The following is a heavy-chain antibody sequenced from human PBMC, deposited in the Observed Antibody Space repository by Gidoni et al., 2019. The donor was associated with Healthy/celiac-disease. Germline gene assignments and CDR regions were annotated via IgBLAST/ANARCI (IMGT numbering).Heavy chain of an antibody. V-gene: IGHV3-23*01. D-gene: IGHD3-22*01. CDR3: AKAYYDSSGYYYDPFDY. CDR2: ISGSGGST. Sequence: EVQLLESGGGLVQPGGSLRLSCAASGFTFSSYAMSWVRQAPGKGLEWVSAISGSGGSTYYADSVKGRFTISRDNSKNTLYLQMNSLRAEDTAVYYCAKAYYDSSGYYYDPFDYWGQGTLVTVSS. CDR1: GFTFSSYA. J-gene: IGHJ4*02.